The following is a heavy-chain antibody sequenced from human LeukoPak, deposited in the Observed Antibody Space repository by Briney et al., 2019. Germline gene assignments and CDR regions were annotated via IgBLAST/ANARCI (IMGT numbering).Heavy chain of an antibody. Sequence: GGSLRLSCAASGFTFSKYGMHWVRQAAGKGLEWVAFIRNDGDRKYHADSVKGRFTVSRDNSKNTLYLQLNSLRTEDTAVYYCAKGLSSSSCCESQDYWGQGTLVTVSS. D-gene: IGHD6-13*01. CDR1: GFTFSKYG. CDR2: IRNDGDRK. J-gene: IGHJ4*02. V-gene: IGHV3-30*02. CDR3: AKGLSSSSCCESQDY.